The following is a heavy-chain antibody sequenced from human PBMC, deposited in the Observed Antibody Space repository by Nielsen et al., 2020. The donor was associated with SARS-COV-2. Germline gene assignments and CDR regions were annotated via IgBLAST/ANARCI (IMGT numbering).Heavy chain of an antibody. CDR3: ARHGDILTGYRYYMDV. CDR2: ISHSASP. V-gene: IGHV4-4*02. Sequence: SETLPLTCAVSGGSFTNTYRWTWVRQFPGKGLERIGEISHSASPNYNPSLKSRVTISVDTSNKQFSLNLTSVTAADTAVYYCARHGDILTGYRYYMDVWGKGTTVTVSS. CDR1: GGSFTNTYR. D-gene: IGHD3-9*01. J-gene: IGHJ6*03.